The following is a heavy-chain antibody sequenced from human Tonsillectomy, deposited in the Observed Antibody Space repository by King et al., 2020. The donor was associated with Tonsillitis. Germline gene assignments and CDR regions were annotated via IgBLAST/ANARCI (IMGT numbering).Heavy chain of an antibody. D-gene: IGHD2-2*03. Sequence: QLVQSGAEVKKPGSSVKVSCKTSGGTFRNYAINWVLQAPGQGLEWMGGIIPIFGIANYAQTFQGRIKITADESTRTVYMELGSLRIEDTAVYFCAREGSEVDIERLGKWFDPWGQGTLVTVSS. J-gene: IGHJ5*02. CDR1: GGTFRNYA. V-gene: IGHV1-69*01. CDR2: IIPIFGIA. CDR3: AREGSEVDIERLGKWFDP.